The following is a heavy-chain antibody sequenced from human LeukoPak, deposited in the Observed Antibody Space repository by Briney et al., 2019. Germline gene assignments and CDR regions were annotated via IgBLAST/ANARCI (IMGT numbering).Heavy chain of an antibody. J-gene: IGHJ4*02. Sequence: GGSLRLSCAASGFTFSGYWMHWVRQAPGKGLVWVSRISTDGSTTTYADSVKGRFTISRDNAKNTLYLQMNSLRAEDTAVYYCARSMATIRDYWGQGTLVTVSS. D-gene: IGHD5-12*01. CDR2: ISTDGSTT. CDR1: GFTFSGYW. CDR3: ARSMATIRDY. V-gene: IGHV3-74*01.